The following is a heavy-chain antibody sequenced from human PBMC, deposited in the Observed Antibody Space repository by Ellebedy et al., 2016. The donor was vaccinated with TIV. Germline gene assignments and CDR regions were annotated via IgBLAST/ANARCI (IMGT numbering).Heavy chain of an antibody. D-gene: IGHD3-22*01. V-gene: IGHV2-70*11. CDR2: IDCDDDK. CDR3: ARTRYYYDSGAYLHAFDI. J-gene: IGHJ3*02. CDR1: GFSLSTSGMC. Sequence: SGPTLVKPTQTLTLTCTFSGFSLSTSGMCVSWIRQPPGKALEWLARIDCDDDKYYSTSLKTRLTISKDTSKNQVVLTMTNMDPVDTATYYCARTRYYYDSGAYLHAFDIWGQGTMVTVSS.